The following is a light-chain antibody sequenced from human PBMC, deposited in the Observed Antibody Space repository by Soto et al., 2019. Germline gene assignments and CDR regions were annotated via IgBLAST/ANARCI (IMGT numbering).Light chain of an antibody. J-gene: IGLJ3*02. CDR3: SSYTSSSTW. V-gene: IGLV2-14*01. Sequence: QSVLTQPASVSGSPGQSITISCTGTSSDVGGYNYVSWYQQHPGKAPKLMIYDVSNRPSGVSNRFSGSKSGNTASLTISGLQAEDEAGYYCSSYTSSSTWFGGGTKLTVL. CDR2: DVS. CDR1: SSDVGGYNY.